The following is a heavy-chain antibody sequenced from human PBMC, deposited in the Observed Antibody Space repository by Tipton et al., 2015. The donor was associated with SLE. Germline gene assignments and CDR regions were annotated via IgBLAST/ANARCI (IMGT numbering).Heavy chain of an antibody. D-gene: IGHD4-11*01. CDR1: GFTFRSSS. CDR2: IYYGARR. J-gene: IGHJ4*02. Sequence: SLRLSCVASGFTFRSSSMAWVRRAPGRGLEWVSIIYYGARRYSRDSVKGRFTISRDDSKNTLYLQMNSLRAEDTAVYYCARDLYSNYDFFDYWGQGTLVTVSS. CDR3: ARDLYSNYDFFDY. V-gene: IGHV3-23*03.